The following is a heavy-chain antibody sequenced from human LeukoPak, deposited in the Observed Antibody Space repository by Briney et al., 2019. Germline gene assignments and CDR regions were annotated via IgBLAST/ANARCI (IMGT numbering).Heavy chain of an antibody. CDR3: AREPAVSGSYLFDY. Sequence: PSETLSLTCTVSGGSISSYYWSWIRQPPGKGLEWIGYIYYSGSTNYNPSLKSRVTISVDKSKNQFSLKLSSVTAADTAVYYCAREPAVSGSYLFDYWGQGTLVTVSS. D-gene: IGHD1-26*01. CDR1: GGSISSYY. V-gene: IGHV4-59*12. CDR2: IYYSGST. J-gene: IGHJ4*02.